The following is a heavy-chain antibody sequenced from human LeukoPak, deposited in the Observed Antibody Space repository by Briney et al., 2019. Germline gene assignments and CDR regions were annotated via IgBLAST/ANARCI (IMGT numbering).Heavy chain of an antibody. J-gene: IGHJ5*02. CDR2: ISYDGNNK. CDR1: GFTFSSYA. Sequence: GGSLRLSCAASGFTFSSYAMHWVRQAPGKGLEWVAVISYDGNNKYYADSVKGRFTISRDNSKNTLYLQMNSLRAEDTAVYYCARAPESKYSSSSWFDPWGQGTLVTVSS. D-gene: IGHD6-6*01. V-gene: IGHV3-30-3*01. CDR3: ARAPESKYSSSSWFDP.